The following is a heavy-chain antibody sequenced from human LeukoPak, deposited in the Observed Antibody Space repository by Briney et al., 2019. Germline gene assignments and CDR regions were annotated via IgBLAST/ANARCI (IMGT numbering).Heavy chain of an antibody. CDR2: IHPKSGGT. D-gene: IGHD3-3*01. J-gene: IGHJ3*02. CDR1: GYILTELS. CDR3: ARGTILEPFDI. Sequence: ASVKVSCKVSGYILTELSMHWVRQATGQGLEWMGWIHPKSGGTSYEQSFQGRVIMTSDTSISTAYMEVRRLTSDDTAVYYCARGTILEPFDIWGQGTMVTVSS. V-gene: IGHV1-2*02.